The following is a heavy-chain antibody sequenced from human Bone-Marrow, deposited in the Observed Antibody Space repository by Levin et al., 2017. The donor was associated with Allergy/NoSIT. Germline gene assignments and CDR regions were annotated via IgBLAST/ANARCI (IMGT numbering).Heavy chain of an antibody. CDR3: VREANSLDY. D-gene: IGHD2-21*01. Sequence: GGSLRLSCAASGFTFSGHYMHWVRQAPGKGLVWVAHIKNEGTTRRYADSVKGRFTISRDNAKNILYLQMNSLRAEDTAVYYCVREANSLDYWGQGTSVTVSS. V-gene: IGHV3-74*01. CDR1: GFTFSGHY. CDR2: IKNEGTTR. J-gene: IGHJ4*02.